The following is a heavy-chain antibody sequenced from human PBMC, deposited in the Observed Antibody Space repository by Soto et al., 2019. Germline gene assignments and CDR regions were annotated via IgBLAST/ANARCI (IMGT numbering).Heavy chain of an antibody. D-gene: IGHD2-15*01. J-gene: IGHJ4*02. CDR3: ARVCTGGSCYQFDS. CDR1: GFTFSSYW. Sequence: GGSLRLSCAASGFTFSSYWMHWVRQAPGKGLVWVSRINGDGSNTNYADSVKGRFTISRDNAKNMLYLQMNSLRADDTAVYYCARVCTGGSCYQFDSWGQGTLVTVSS. V-gene: IGHV3-74*01. CDR2: INGDGSNT.